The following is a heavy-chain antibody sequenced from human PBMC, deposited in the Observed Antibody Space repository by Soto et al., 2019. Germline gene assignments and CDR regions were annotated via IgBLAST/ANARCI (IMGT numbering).Heavy chain of an antibody. CDR3: AKGRSYYYYYGVDV. J-gene: IGHJ6*02. Sequence: PGGSLRLSCAASGCTLSNYDMHWVRQSLRKGLEWVSAIDTTGNTYYLDSVKGRFTISRDNSKSTLYLQMNSLRAEDTALYYCAKGRSYYYYYGVDVWGQGTTVTVSS. V-gene: IGHV3-13*04. CDR2: IDTTGNT. CDR1: GCTLSNYD.